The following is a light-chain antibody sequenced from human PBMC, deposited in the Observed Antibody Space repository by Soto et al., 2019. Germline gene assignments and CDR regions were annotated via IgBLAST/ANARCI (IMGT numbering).Light chain of an antibody. Sequence: IVMTQSPGTLSLSPGERATLSCRASQSVSYYLAWYQQKPGQAPRLLIYDASSRATGIPDRFSGGGSGTDFTLTISRLEPEDFAVYYCQQSSSYPLTFGGGTKVDIK. CDR3: QQSSSYPLT. CDR2: DAS. V-gene: IGKV3-20*01. J-gene: IGKJ4*01. CDR1: QSVSYY.